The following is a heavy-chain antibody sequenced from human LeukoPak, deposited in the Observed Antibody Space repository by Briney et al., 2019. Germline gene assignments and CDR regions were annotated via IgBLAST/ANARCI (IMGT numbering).Heavy chain of an antibody. D-gene: IGHD2-21*02. V-gene: IGHV1-18*01. CDR2: ISAYNGNT. CDR3: ARDSEGVTDLDAFDI. Sequence: ASVKVSCKASGYTFTSYGISWVRQAPGQGLEWMGWISAYNGNTNYAQKLQGRVTMTTDTPTSTAYMELRSLRSDDTAVYYCARDSEGVTDLDAFDIWGQGTMVTVSS. J-gene: IGHJ3*02. CDR1: GYTFTSYG.